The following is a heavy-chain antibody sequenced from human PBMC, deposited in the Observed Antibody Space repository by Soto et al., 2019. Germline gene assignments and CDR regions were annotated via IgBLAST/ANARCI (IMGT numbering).Heavy chain of an antibody. CDR3: AKRGYPLAYYYGMDH. J-gene: IGHJ6*02. CDR1: GFTFSSYA. V-gene: IGHV3-23*01. D-gene: IGHD5-12*01. Sequence: EVQLLESGGGLVQPGGSLRLSCAASGFTFSSYAVSWVRQPPGKGLEWVSAISSSGDNTYYADSVKGPFTVSRDNFKNMLYLQMNRLRAEDTALYYCAKRGYPLAYYYGMDHWGQGTTVTVSS. CDR2: ISSSGDNT.